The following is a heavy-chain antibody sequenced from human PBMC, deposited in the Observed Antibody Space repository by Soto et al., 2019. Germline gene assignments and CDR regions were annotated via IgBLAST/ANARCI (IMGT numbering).Heavy chain of an antibody. J-gene: IGHJ4*02. D-gene: IGHD6-13*01. Sequence: QVQLQESGPGLVKPSETLSLTCTVSGGSLTRYYWTWIRQPPGKGLEWIGDIYHSGSTNYNPSLKSRVTIXVXXSKNQFSLKLTSVTAADTAVYYCASRPAGAQNWDYWGQGTLVTVSS. CDR1: GGSLTRYY. CDR2: IYHSGST. V-gene: IGHV4-59*08. CDR3: ASRPAGAQNWDY.